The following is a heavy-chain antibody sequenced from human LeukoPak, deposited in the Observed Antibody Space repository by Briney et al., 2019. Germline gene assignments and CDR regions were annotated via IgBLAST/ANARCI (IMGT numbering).Heavy chain of an antibody. V-gene: IGHV1-46*01. J-gene: IGHJ4*02. Sequence: GASVKVSCKASGYTFTSYYMHWVRQAPGQGLEWMGIISPSGGSTSYAQKFQGRVTMTRDTSTSTVYMELSSLRSEDTAVYYCAREHAGLYFDYWGQGTLVTVSS. CDR1: GYTFTSYY. CDR2: ISPSGGST. CDR3: AREHAGLYFDY.